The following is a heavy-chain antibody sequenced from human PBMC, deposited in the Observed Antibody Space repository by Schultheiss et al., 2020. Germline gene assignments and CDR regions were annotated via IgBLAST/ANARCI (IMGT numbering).Heavy chain of an antibody. J-gene: IGHJ5*02. Sequence: SQTLSLTCTVSGGSISSGGYYWSWIRQHPGKGLEWIGYIYYSGITYYNPSLNSRVTISGDTSKRQFSLRLNSVTATDTAVYYCARHAPGVVTATLNWFDPWGQGTLVTVSS. CDR2: IYYSGIT. D-gene: IGHD2-21*02. CDR3: ARHAPGVVTATLNWFDP. V-gene: IGHV4-31*03. CDR1: GGSISSGGYY.